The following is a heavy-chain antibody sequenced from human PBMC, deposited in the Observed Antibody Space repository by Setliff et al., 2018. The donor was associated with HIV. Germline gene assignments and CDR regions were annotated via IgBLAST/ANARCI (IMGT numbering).Heavy chain of an antibody. CDR3: ASSAGAVPTTAPYGDYYNYFYMDV. D-gene: IGHD1-1*01. J-gene: IGHJ6*03. Sequence: GASVKVSCKASGGIFSRFAFSWVRQAPGQGLEWMGGIIPIFGTPNYAQKFQGRVTITTDESTNTVYMELYSLTSEDTAIYYCASSAGAVPTTAPYGDYYNYFYMDVWGKGTTVTVPS. CDR1: GGIFSRFA. V-gene: IGHV1-69*05. CDR2: IIPIFGTP.